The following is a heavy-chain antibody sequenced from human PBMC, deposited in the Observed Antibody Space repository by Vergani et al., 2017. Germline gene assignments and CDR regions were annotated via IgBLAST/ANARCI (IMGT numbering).Heavy chain of an antibody. Sequence: EVRLAESGGGMVRPGGSLRLSCVTDGYTFDDYGMSWVGQAPGKGLEWVSGINWSGSTTGYAESVKGRLTLSRDNAEKPLYLQMNNLRAEDTAVYFCAGLHSASDHIDFWGQGALVTVSS. CDR3: AGLHSASDHIDF. D-gene: IGHD2-2*01. V-gene: IGHV3-20*04. CDR1: GYTFDDYG. J-gene: IGHJ4*02. CDR2: INWSGSTT.